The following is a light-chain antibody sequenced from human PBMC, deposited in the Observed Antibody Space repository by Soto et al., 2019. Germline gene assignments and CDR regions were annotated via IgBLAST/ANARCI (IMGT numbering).Light chain of an antibody. CDR2: GAS. CDR1: QSVSSAY. CDR3: HQFGISPYT. J-gene: IGKJ2*01. V-gene: IGKV3-20*01. Sequence: EMVLTQSPGTLSLSPGERATLSFSASQSVSSAYILWFQQKPGQAPRLLIYGASYRAAGIPDRFGGSGSGTDFTLTISRLEPEDFAVYYCHQFGISPYTFGQGTKLEIK.